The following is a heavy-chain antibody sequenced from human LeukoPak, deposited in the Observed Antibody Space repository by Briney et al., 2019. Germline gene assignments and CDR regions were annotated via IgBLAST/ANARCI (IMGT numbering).Heavy chain of an antibody. D-gene: IGHD3-3*01. CDR3: ARESTYYAVVNEGYFDY. J-gene: IGHJ4*02. V-gene: IGHV4-59*01. Sequence: SETLSLTCTVSDGSISTFYWNWIRQPPGKGLEWIGYIQDSGSANYNPSLKSRVEMSVDTSKNQFSLKLRSVTAADTAVYYCARESTYYAVVNEGYFDYWGQGILVTVPT. CDR2: IQDSGSA. CDR1: DGSISTFY.